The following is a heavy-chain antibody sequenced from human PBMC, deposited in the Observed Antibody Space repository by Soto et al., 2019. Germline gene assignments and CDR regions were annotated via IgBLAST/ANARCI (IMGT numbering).Heavy chain of an antibody. CDR3: ARRPERRYYDSSGYSGGYYYYGMDV. CDR1: GRSFGGYS. J-gene: IGHJ6*02. V-gene: IGHV4-34*01. CDR2: ISHHGRT. Sequence: LSLTCAVYGRSFGGYSGSWIRQPPRKGREGIGVISHHGRTHYHTPLKSRVAIAVRTSTNQCSLKLSSVTDADTGVYYCARRPERRYYDSSGYSGGYYYYGMDVWGPGTPVTVS. D-gene: IGHD3-22*01.